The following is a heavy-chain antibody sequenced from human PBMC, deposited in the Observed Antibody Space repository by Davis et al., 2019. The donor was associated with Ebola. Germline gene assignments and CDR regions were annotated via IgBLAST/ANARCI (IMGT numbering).Heavy chain of an antibody. V-gene: IGHV1-18*04. D-gene: IGHD1-7*01. CDR3: ARDPTGTTWFHWFDP. CDR1: GYTFTGYY. Sequence: ASVKVSCKASGYTFTGYYMHWVRQAPGQGLEWMGWISAYNGNTNYAQKLQGRVTMTTDTSTSTAYMELRSLRSDDTAVYYCARDPTGTTWFHWFDPWGQGTLVTVSS. CDR2: ISAYNGNT. J-gene: IGHJ5*02.